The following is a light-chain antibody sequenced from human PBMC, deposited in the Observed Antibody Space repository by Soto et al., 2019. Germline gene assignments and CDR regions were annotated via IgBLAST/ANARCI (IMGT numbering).Light chain of an antibody. V-gene: IGKV3-15*01. CDR2: GAS. Sequence: RVMTQSPATLSVSPGERATLSCRASQSVNSNLAWYQQKPGQAPRLLIYGASTRATGIPARFSGSGSGTEFTLTISSLQSEDFAVYYCQQYEAFGQGTKLEIK. CDR3: QQYEA. CDR1: QSVNSN. J-gene: IGKJ2*01.